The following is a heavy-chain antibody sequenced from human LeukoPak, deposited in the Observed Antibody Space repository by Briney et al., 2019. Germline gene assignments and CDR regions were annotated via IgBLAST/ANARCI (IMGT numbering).Heavy chain of an antibody. D-gene: IGHD3-10*01. CDR3: ARGAVRGGTNFDY. Sequence: SQTLSLTCAISGDSVSGSPAVWNWIRQSPSRGLEWLGRAYYRYKWYIDYAISVKGRITITPDTSKNQFSLQLNSVTPEDTAVYYCARGAVRGGTNFDYWGQGTLVTVSS. CDR2: AYYRYKWYI. V-gene: IGHV6-1*01. CDR1: GDSVSGSPAV. J-gene: IGHJ4*02.